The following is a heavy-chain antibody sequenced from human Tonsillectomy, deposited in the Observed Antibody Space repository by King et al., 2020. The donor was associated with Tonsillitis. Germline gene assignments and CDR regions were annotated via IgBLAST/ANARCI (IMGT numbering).Heavy chain of an antibody. J-gene: IGHJ5*02. CDR1: GHSISSGYY. CDR3: ARSSEGHCGGGSCCSGLNWFDP. CDR2: FSHSGST. D-gene: IGHD2-15*01. V-gene: IGHV4-38-2*01. Sequence: VQLQESGPGLVKPSETLSLTCAVSGHSISSGYYWGWIRQSPGKGLEWIGSFSHSGSTYYNPSLRGRVTISVDTSKNQFSLKMTSVTAADTALYYCARSSEGHCGGGSCCSGLNWFDPWGQGTLVTVSS.